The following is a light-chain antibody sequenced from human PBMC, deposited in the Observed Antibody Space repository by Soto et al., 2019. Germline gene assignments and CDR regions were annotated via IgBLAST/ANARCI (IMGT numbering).Light chain of an antibody. J-gene: IGKJ1*01. CDR2: AAS. CDR3: QQYNNWPPGT. V-gene: IGKV3-15*01. CDR1: QSLRGN. Sequence: DTVMTQSPATLSMSPGVGATLSCMASQSLRGNLAWCQRNPRQAPRLLAYAASTRATGIPARFSGSGSGTEFTLTISSLQSEDFAVYYCQQYNNWPPGTFGQGTKVDIK.